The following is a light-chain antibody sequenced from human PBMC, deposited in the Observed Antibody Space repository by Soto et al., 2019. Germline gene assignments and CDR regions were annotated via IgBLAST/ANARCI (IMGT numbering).Light chain of an antibody. Sequence: DIKMTQSPSSLSASVGDRVTITCRASQIINTWLAWSQQKPGKAPKLLIYRASNLVNGVPSRFSGSGSGTEFTLTISSLQPDDFSIYYCQQYETYSGTFGPGTKVDL. CDR3: QQYETYSGT. CDR1: QIINTW. CDR2: RAS. J-gene: IGKJ3*01. V-gene: IGKV1-5*03.